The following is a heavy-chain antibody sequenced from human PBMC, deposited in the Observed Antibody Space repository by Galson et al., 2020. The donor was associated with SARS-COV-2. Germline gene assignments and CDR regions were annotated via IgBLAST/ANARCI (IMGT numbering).Heavy chain of an antibody. V-gene: IGHV3-30-3*01. J-gene: IGHJ4*02. D-gene: IGHD1-26*01. CDR3: ARAFSGSYYSGFDY. CDR2: ISYDGSNK. Sequence: SLTISCAASGFTFSSYAMHWVRQAPGKGLEWVAVISYDGSNKYYADSVKGRFTISRDNSKNTLYLQMNSLRAEDTAVYYCARAFSGSYYSGFDYWGQGTLVTVSS. CDR1: GFTFSSYA.